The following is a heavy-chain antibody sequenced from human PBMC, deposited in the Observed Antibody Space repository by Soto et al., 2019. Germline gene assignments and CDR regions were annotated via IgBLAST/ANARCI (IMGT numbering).Heavy chain of an antibody. D-gene: IGHD6-19*01. J-gene: IGHJ6*02. V-gene: IGHV1-58*02. CDR1: GFTFISSA. CDR3: AATIIAVSGTGYYGMDV. CDR2: IVVGSGHT. Sequence: SVKVSCKASGFTFISSAMQWVRQARGQRLEWIGWIVVGSGHTNYAQKFQERVTITRDMSTSTAYMELSSLRSEDTAVYYCAATIIAVSGTGYYGMDVWGQGTTVTVSS.